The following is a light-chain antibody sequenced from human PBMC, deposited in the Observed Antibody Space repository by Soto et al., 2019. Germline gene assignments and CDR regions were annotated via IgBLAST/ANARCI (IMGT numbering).Light chain of an antibody. V-gene: IGKV1-5*01. J-gene: IGKJ1*01. CDR3: QQYNTYWT. Sequence: DINRTQSPSTLCASVGGRVTIPCRASQTISHWLAWYQQKPGKAPKLLIFDASNLENGVPSRFSGSGSGTEFTLTITGLQPDDFATYYCQQYNTYWTFGQGTMVDVK. CDR1: QTISHW. CDR2: DAS.